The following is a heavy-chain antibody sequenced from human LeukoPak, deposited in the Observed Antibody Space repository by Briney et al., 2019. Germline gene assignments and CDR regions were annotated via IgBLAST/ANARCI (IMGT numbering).Heavy chain of an antibody. Sequence: PSETLSLTCIVSGGSISSGTYYWGWIRQPPGKGLEWIGSIYYSGSTYYNPSLKSRVTISVDTSKNQFSLKLSSVTAADTAVYYCARGWGYFDYWGQGTLVTVSS. V-gene: IGHV4-39*07. CDR2: IYYSGST. D-gene: IGHD3-16*01. CDR3: ARGWGYFDY. J-gene: IGHJ4*02. CDR1: GGSISSGTYY.